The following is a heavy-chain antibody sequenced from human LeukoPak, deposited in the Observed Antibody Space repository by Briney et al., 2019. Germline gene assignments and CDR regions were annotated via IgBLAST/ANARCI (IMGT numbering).Heavy chain of an antibody. CDR2: IYPGDSDT. D-gene: IGHD1-26*01. CDR1: GYSFTSYW. Sequence: ESLKISCKGSGYSFTSYWIGWVRQMPGKGLEWMGIIYPGDSDTRYSPSFQGQVTISADKSISTAYLQWSSLKASDTAMYYCARRRDLYSGSYYPFDYWGQGTLVTVSS. CDR3: ARRRDLYSGSYYPFDY. J-gene: IGHJ4*02. V-gene: IGHV5-51*01.